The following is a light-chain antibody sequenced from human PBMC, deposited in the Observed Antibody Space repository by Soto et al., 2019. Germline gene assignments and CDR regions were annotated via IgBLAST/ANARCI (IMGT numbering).Light chain of an antibody. V-gene: IGKV3-20*01. CDR2: GAS. CDR1: QSVSSSY. CDR3: QQYGRSPLYT. J-gene: IGKJ2*01. Sequence: EIVLTQSPGTLSLSPGQRATLSCRASQSVSSSYLAWYQQKPGQAPRLLIYGASSRATGIPDRFSGSGSGTDFALTISRLEPADFAVYYCQQYGRSPLYTLGQGTKLEIK.